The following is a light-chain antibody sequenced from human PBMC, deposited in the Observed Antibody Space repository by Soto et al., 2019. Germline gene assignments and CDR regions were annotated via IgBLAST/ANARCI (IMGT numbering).Light chain of an antibody. J-gene: IGKJ1*01. CDR3: QQYATSPRT. CDR2: AAS. V-gene: IGKV3-20*01. Sequence: ETVLTQSPGTLSLSPGERATLSCRASQSVKNNYLRWYQQKPGQAPRLLIYAASGRATGIPDRFSGSGSGTEFTITISRLEPEDCSVYYCQQYATSPRTFGQGTKVEIK. CDR1: QSVKNNY.